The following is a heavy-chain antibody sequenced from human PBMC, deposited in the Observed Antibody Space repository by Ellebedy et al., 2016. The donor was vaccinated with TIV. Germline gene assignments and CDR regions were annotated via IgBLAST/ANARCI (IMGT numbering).Heavy chain of an antibody. J-gene: IGHJ4*02. D-gene: IGHD3-3*01. Sequence: GESLKISXAASGLTFSSYVMNWVRQAPGKGLEWASAMTGSGDSTYYADSVKGRFTISRDNSKHTLYLQMNGLRAEDTAVFYCAKGGYYTLDYWGPGILVTVSS. CDR1: GLTFSSYV. CDR3: AKGGYYTLDY. CDR2: MTGSGDST. V-gene: IGHV3-23*01.